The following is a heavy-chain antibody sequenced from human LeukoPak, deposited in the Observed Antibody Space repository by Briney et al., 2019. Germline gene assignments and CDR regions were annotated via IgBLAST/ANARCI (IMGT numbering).Heavy chain of an antibody. CDR1: GYTFTGYY. J-gene: IGHJ3*02. CDR3: ASGIAMAGTYAFDI. Sequence: ASVKVSCKASGYTFTGYYMYWVRQAPGQGLEWMGWINPNSGGTNYAQKFQGRVTMTRDTSISTAYMELSRLRSDDTAVYYCASGIAMAGTYAFDIWGQGTMVTVSS. D-gene: IGHD6-19*01. CDR2: INPNSGGT. V-gene: IGHV1-2*02.